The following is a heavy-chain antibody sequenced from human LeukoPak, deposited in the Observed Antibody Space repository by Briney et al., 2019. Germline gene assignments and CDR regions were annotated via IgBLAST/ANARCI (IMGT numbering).Heavy chain of an antibody. J-gene: IGHJ4*02. CDR2: IYPGDSDT. CDR3: ARTMTTVVEGFGY. CDR1: GYSFTNYW. D-gene: IGHD4-23*01. V-gene: IGHV5-51*01. Sequence: GESLKISCQGSGYSFTNYWIGWVRQMPGKGLEWMGIIYPGDSDTRYSPSFQGQVTISADKSISTAYLQWSSLKASDTAMYYCARTMTTVVEGFGYWGQGTLVTVSS.